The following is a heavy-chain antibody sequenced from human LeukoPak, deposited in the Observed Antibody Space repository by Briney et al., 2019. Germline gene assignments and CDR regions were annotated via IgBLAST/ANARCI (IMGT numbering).Heavy chain of an antibody. Sequence: GASVKVSCKASGYTFTSYGISWVRQAPGQGLEWMGWISAYNGNTSYAQKLQGRVTMTTDTSTSTAYMELRSLRSDDTAVYYCARGGVPDAYYYYGMDVWGQGTTVTVSS. V-gene: IGHV1-18*01. J-gene: IGHJ6*02. D-gene: IGHD1-26*01. CDR1: GYTFTSYG. CDR2: ISAYNGNT. CDR3: ARGGVPDAYYYYGMDV.